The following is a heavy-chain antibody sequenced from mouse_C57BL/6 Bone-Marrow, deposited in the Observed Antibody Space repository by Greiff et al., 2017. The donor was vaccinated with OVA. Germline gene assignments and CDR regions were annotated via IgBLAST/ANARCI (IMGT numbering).Heavy chain of an antibody. D-gene: IGHD1-1*01. J-gene: IGHJ2*01. V-gene: IGHV5-9-1*02. Sequence: EVKLMESGAGLVKPGGSLKLSCAASGFTFSSYAMSWVRQTPEKRLEWVAYISSGGDYIYYADTVKGRFTISRDNARNTLYLQMSSLKSEDTAMYYCTRGGYYGSSLDYWGQGTTLTVSS. CDR3: TRGGYYGSSLDY. CDR1: GFTFSSYA. CDR2: ISSGGDYI.